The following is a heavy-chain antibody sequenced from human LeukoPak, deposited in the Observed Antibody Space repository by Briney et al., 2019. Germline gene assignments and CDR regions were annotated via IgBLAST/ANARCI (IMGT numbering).Heavy chain of an antibody. CDR3: ARTYSSGWLVGSFDY. V-gene: IGHV1-8*01. Sequence: ASVKVSCKASGYIFTSYDINWVRQATGQGLERMRWMNPNSGNTGYAQKFQGRVTMTRNTSISTAYMELSSLRSEDTAVYCCARTYSSGWLVGSFDYWGQGTLVTVSS. J-gene: IGHJ4*02. CDR1: GYIFTSYD. D-gene: IGHD6-19*01. CDR2: MNPNSGNT.